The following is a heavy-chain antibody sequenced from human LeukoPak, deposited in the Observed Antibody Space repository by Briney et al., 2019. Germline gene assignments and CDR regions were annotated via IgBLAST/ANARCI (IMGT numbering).Heavy chain of an antibody. D-gene: IGHD3-16*01. V-gene: IGHV3-7*03. CDR1: GFTFRSYW. CDR3: ARDGGPFDS. Sequence: GGSLRLSCAASGFTFRSYWMSWVRQAPGKGLGWVANIKQDGSEKYYVDSVKGRFTISRDNAKKSLYLQMNSLRAEDTAVYYCARDGGPFDSWGQGTLVTVSS. CDR2: IKQDGSEK. J-gene: IGHJ4*02.